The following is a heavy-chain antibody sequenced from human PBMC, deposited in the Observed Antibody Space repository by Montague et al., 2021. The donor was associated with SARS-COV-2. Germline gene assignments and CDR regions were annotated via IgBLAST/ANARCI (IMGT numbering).Heavy chain of an antibody. CDR2: IYWDDDK. J-gene: IGHJ4*02. Sequence: PALVKPTQTLTLTCTFSGFALTTSGVGVGWIRQPPGKALDWLAVIYWDDDKRYSQSLKSRLTITRDTSKNEVVLTMTNMGPVDTSTYSRAHLQLERDFDFWGQGTLVTVSS. CDR1: GFALTTSGVG. D-gene: IGHD1-1*01. V-gene: IGHV2-5*02. CDR3: AHLQLERDFDF.